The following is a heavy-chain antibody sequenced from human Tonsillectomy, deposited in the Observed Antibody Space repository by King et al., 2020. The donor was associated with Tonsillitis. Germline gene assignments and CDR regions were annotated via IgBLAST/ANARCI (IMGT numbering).Heavy chain of an antibody. CDR3: ARAWDQRGADY. CDR2: INHSGST. V-gene: IGHV4-34*01. Sequence: HVQLQQWGAGLLKPSETLSLTCAVYGGSFSGFNWNWIRQPPGRGLEWIGEINHSGSTNYNPSLKSRVTISVDTSKNQFSLKLSSVTAADTAVYYCARAWDQRGADYWGQGNPVTVPS. J-gene: IGHJ4*02. D-gene: IGHD1-26*01. CDR1: GGSFSGFN.